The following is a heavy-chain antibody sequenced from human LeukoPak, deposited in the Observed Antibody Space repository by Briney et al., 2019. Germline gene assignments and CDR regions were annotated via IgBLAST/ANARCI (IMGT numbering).Heavy chain of an antibody. CDR3: AKGPKHIVEPGLSY. Sequence: GGSLRLSCAASGFTFSSYAMSWVRQAPGKGLEWVSAISGSGGSTYYADSVKGRFTISRDNSKNTLYLQMNSLRAEDTAVYYCAKGPKHIVEPGLSYWGQGTLVTVSS. J-gene: IGHJ4*02. V-gene: IGHV3-23*01. CDR1: GFTFSSYA. CDR2: ISGSGGST. D-gene: IGHD2-21*01.